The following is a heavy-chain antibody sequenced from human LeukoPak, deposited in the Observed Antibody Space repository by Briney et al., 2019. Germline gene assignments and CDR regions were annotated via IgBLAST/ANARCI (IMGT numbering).Heavy chain of an antibody. CDR3: TTVVVVPAAYDAFDI. CDR2: IKSKTDGGTT. V-gene: IGHV3-15*01. D-gene: IGHD2-2*01. CDR1: GFTFSNAW. J-gene: IGHJ3*02. Sequence: GGSLRLSCAASGFTFSNAWMSWVRQAPGKGLEWVGRIKSKTDGGTTDYAAPVKGRFTVSRDDSKTTLYLQMNSLKTEHTAVYYCTTVVVVPAAYDAFDIWGQETMVTVSS.